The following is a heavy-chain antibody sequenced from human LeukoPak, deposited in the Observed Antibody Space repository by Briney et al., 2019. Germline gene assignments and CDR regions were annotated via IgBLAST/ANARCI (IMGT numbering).Heavy chain of an antibody. CDR3: AKDPTYYYDSNGYYLDY. Sequence: PGGSLRLSCAASGFTFSSYAMSWVRQAPGKGLEWVSAISGSGGSTYYADSVKGRFTISRDNSKNTLYLQMNSQRAEDTAVYYCAKDPTYYYDSNGYYLDYWGQGTLVTVSS. V-gene: IGHV3-23*01. CDR1: GFTFSSYA. J-gene: IGHJ4*02. CDR2: ISGSGGST. D-gene: IGHD3-22*01.